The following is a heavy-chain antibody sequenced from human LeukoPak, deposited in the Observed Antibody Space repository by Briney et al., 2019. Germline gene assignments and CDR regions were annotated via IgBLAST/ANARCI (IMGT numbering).Heavy chain of an antibody. D-gene: IGHD4-17*01. CDR2: IYTSGST. J-gene: IGHJ4*02. Sequence: RTSETLSLTCTVSGGSISSYYWSWIRQPAGKGLEWIGRIYTSGSTNYNPPLKSRVTISVDTSKNQFSLKLSSVTAADTAVYYCASRTYGDYVRYFDYWGQGTLVTVSS. V-gene: IGHV4-4*07. CDR3: ASRTYGDYVRYFDY. CDR1: GGSISSYY.